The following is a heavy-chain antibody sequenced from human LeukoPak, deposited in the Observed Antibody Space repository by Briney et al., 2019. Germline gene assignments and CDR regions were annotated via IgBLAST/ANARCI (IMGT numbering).Heavy chain of an antibody. J-gene: IGHJ3*02. D-gene: IGHD4-17*01. V-gene: IGHV1-2*04. CDR3: AKAGEAEEVGDAFDI. CDR1: GYTFTGYY. Sequence: ASVKVSCKASGYTFTGYYMHWVRQAPGQGLEWMGWINPNSGGTNYAQKFQGWVTMTRDTSISTAYMELSRPRSDDTAVYYCAKAGEAEEVGDAFDIWGQGTMVTVSS. CDR2: INPNSGGT.